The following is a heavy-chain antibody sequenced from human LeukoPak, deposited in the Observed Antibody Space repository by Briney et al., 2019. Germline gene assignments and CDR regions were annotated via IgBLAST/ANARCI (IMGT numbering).Heavy chain of an antibody. Sequence: PGGSLRLSCAASGFTFDDYAMHWVRQAPGKGLEWVSGISWNSGSIGYADSVKGRFTISRDNAKNSLYLQMNGLRAEDTAVYYCARSDVVATFNYWGQGTLVTVSS. CDR1: GFTFDDYA. J-gene: IGHJ4*02. CDR2: ISWNSGSI. CDR3: ARSDVVATFNY. D-gene: IGHD5-12*01. V-gene: IGHV3-9*01.